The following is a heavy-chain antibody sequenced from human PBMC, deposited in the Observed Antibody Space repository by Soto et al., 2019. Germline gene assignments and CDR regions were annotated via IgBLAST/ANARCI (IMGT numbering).Heavy chain of an antibody. Sequence: GGAVRVSCAASGCTFSSYAMSWVRQAPGEGLEWVSAISGSGGSTYYADSVKGRVTISRDNSKNTLYLQMNSMRAEDTAVYYCAKDNGYNYFDYWGQGIMVPLSS. J-gene: IGHJ4*02. D-gene: IGHD5-12*01. CDR1: GCTFSSYA. CDR3: AKDNGYNYFDY. V-gene: IGHV3-23*01. CDR2: ISGSGGST.